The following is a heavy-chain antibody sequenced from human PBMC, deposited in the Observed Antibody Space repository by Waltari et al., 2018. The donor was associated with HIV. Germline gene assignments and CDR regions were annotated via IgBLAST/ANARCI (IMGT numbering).Heavy chain of an antibody. D-gene: IGHD3-22*01. Sequence: QVQLVQSGAEVKKPGASVKVSCKASGYTFIGYFMHWVRQAPGQGLEWMGRINPNSGGTNYAQKFQGRVTMTRDTSISTAYMELSRLRSDDTAVYYCARSHDNSKGDDDYWGQGTLVTVSS. J-gene: IGHJ4*02. CDR3: ARSHDNSKGDDDY. CDR1: GYTFIGYF. V-gene: IGHV1-2*06. CDR2: INPNSGGT.